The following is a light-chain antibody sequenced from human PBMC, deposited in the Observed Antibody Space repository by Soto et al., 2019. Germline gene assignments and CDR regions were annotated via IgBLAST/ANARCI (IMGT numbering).Light chain of an antibody. CDR2: GAS. J-gene: IGKJ1*01. Sequence: EIVLTQSPGTLSLSPGERATLSCRASQSVRSNLAWYQQKPGQAPRLLIYGASTRATGIPARFSGSGSGTEFTLTISRLEPEDFAVYYCQQYGGSPETFGQGTKVDIK. CDR3: QQYGGSPET. CDR1: QSVRSN. V-gene: IGKV3-20*01.